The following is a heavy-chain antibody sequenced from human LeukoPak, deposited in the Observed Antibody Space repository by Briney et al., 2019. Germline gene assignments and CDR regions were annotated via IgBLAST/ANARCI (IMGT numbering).Heavy chain of an antibody. CDR3: ARGQLRYFDR. Sequence: SETLSLTFTVSGGSVSSGSYYWSWIRQPPGKGLEWIGYIYYSGSTNYNPSLKSRVTISVDTSKNQFSLKLSSVTAADTAVYYCARGQLRYFDRWGQGTLVTVSS. J-gene: IGHJ4*02. V-gene: IGHV4-61*01. D-gene: IGHD3-9*01. CDR1: GGSVSSGSYY. CDR2: IYYSGST.